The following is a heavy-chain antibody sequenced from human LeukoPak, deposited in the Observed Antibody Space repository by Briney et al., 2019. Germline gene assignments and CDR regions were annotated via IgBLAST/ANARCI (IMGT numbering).Heavy chain of an antibody. CDR2: ISSSGSTI. J-gene: IGHJ4*02. Sequence: PGGSLRLSCAASGLTFSDYYMTWIRQAPGKGLEWFAYISSSGSTIYSADSVKGRFTVSRDNAKNSLFLHMTSLRAEDTAIYYCAIQITMIVVVPYFDYWGQGTLVTVSS. V-gene: IGHV3-11*04. D-gene: IGHD3-22*01. CDR1: GLTFSDYY. CDR3: AIQITMIVVVPYFDY.